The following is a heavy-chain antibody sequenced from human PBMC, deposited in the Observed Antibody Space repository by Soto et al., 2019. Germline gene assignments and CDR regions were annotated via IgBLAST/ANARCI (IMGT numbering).Heavy chain of an antibody. CDR2: MNPNSGNT. D-gene: IGHD2-2*01. J-gene: IGHJ4*02. CDR1: GYTFTSYD. V-gene: IGHV1-8*01. CDR3: ARDCGSTSCYAEGDY. Sequence: ASVKVSCKASGYTFTSYDINWVRQATGQGLEWMGWMNPNSGNTGYAQKFQGRVTMTRNTSISTAYMELSSLRAEDTAVYYCARDCGSTSCYAEGDYWGQGTLVTVSS.